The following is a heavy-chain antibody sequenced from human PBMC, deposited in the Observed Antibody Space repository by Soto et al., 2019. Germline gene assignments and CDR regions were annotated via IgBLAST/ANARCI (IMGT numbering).Heavy chain of an antibody. CDR1: GGAFSSSG. CDR2: VIPIFGTT. Sequence: QVQLVQSGAEMKKPGSSVRVSCKASGGAFSSSGISWVRQAPGHGLEWMAGVIPIFGTTKNAPKFQGRVTVSADESTSTAYMELNSLRSEDTAVYFCARSRPQGSDLPGVIPWDALDVWGQGTLVTVSS. J-gene: IGHJ3*01. D-gene: IGHD2-21*01. V-gene: IGHV1-69*01. CDR3: ARSRPQGSDLPGVIPWDALDV.